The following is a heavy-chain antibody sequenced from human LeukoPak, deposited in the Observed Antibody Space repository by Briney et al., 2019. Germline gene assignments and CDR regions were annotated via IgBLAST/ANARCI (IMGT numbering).Heavy chain of an antibody. D-gene: IGHD6-13*01. Sequence: TGGSLRLSCEASGFTFSSFSMHWVRQAPGKGLVWVSRIHSDGIDTNYADFVKGRFTISRDNAKNTLYLQMNSLRAEDTAVYYCARVAYISTWYVDYWGQGTLVNVPS. J-gene: IGHJ4*02. CDR3: ARVAYISTWYVDY. V-gene: IGHV3-74*01. CDR2: IHSDGIDT. CDR1: GFTFSSFS.